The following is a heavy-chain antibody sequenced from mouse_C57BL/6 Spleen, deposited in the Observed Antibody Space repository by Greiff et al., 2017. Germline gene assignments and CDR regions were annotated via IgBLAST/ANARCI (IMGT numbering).Heavy chain of an antibody. CDR3: ARELGTVVPLDY. V-gene: IGHV1-80*01. D-gene: IGHD1-1*01. CDR1: GYAFSSYW. J-gene: IGHJ2*01. CDR2: IYPGDGDT. Sequence: QVQLQQSGAELVKPGASVKISCKASGYAFSSYWMNWVKQRPGKGLEWIGQIYPGDGDTNYNGKFKGKATLTADKSSSTAYMQLSSLTSEDSAVYFCARELGTVVPLDYWGQGTTLTVSS.